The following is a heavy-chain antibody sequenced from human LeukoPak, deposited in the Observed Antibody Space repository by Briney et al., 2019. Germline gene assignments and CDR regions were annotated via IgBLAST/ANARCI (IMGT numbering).Heavy chain of an antibody. J-gene: IGHJ6*02. CDR1: GGTFSSYA. CDR3: AREDYSNNPYYYYGMDV. D-gene: IGHD4-11*01. Sequence: ASVKVSCKASGGTFSSYAISWVRQAPGQGLEWMGGIIPIFGTANYAQKFQGRVTITADESTSTAYMELSSLRSEDTAVYYCAREDYSNNPYYYYGMDVWGQGTTVTVSS. CDR2: IIPIFGTA. V-gene: IGHV1-69*13.